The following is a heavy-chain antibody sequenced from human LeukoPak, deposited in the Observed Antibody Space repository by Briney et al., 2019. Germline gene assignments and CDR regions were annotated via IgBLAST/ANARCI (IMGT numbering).Heavy chain of an antibody. CDR1: GFTFSSFS. V-gene: IGHV3-21*01. CDR3: ARNGIVGAGYYFDY. J-gene: IGHJ4*02. CDR2: ISSTSSYI. Sequence: GGSLRLSCAASGFTFSSFSMNWVRQAPGKVLEWVSSISSTSSYIYYADSVKGRFTISRDKDKKSLYLQMNILRAEDTAVYYCARNGIVGAGYYFDYWGQGTLVTVSS. D-gene: IGHD1-26*01.